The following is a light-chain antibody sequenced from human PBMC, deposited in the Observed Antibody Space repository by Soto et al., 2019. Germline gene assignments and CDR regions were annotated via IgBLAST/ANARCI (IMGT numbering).Light chain of an antibody. CDR2: DAS. CDR3: QQYNNWPRT. V-gene: IGKV3-11*01. CDR1: QSVNTY. J-gene: IGKJ1*01. Sequence: EIVLTQSPATLSLSPGERATLSCRASQSVNTYLGWYQQRPGQAPILLIYDASNRATGIPARFSGSGSGTDFTLTISSLEPEDFAVYYCQQYNNWPRTFGQGTKVEIK.